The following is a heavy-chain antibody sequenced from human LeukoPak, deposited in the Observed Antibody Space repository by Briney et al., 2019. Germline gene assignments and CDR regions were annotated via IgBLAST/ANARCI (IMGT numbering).Heavy chain of an antibody. Sequence: ASVKVSCKASGYTFTSYDINWVRQATGQGLEWMGWMNPNSGNTGYAQKFQGRVTMTRNTSISTAYMGLSSLRSEDTAVYYCARRGAGFRRYFDLGYWGQGTLVTVSS. V-gene: IGHV1-8*01. CDR1: GYTFTSYD. CDR2: MNPNSGNT. J-gene: IGHJ4*02. CDR3: ARRGAGFRRYFDLGY. D-gene: IGHD3-9*01.